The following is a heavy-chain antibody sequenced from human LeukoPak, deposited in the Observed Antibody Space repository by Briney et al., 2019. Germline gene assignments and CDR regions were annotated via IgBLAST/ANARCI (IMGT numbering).Heavy chain of an antibody. D-gene: IGHD5-24*01. Sequence: SGGSTYYADSVKGRFTISRDNSKNTLYLQMNSLRAEDTAVYYCAKDSLEMATDYWGQGTLVTVSS. V-gene: IGHV3-23*01. CDR3: AKDSLEMATDY. CDR2: SGGST. J-gene: IGHJ4*02.